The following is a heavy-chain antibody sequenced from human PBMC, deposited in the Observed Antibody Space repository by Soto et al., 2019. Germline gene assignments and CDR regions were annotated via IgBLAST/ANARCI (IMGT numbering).Heavy chain of an antibody. D-gene: IGHD4-17*01. CDR2: ISYDGSNK. CDR1: GFTFSSYG. V-gene: IGHV3-30*18. CDR3: AKRDGFPYYYYGMDV. J-gene: IGHJ6*02. Sequence: GSLRLSCAASGFTFSSYGMHWVRQAPGKGLEWVAVISYDGSNKYYADSVKGRFTISRDNSKNTLYLQMNSLRAEDTAVYYCAKRDGFPYYYYGMDVWGQGTTVTVSS.